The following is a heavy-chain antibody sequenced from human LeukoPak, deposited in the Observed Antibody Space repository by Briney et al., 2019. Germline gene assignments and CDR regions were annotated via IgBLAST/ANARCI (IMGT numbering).Heavy chain of an antibody. D-gene: IGHD4-23*01. CDR2: INDRGRT. J-gene: IGHJ4*02. CDR1: GGSFSGYH. CDR3: ARDPTTVVTLPYYFDF. Sequence: SETLSLTCAVHGGSFSGYHWNWIRQSPEKGLEWIGEINDRGRTNYNPSLKSRVTLSVDTSRKQFSLRLSAVTAADTAIYYCARDPTTVVTLPYYFDFWGQGTLVTVSS. V-gene: IGHV4-34*01.